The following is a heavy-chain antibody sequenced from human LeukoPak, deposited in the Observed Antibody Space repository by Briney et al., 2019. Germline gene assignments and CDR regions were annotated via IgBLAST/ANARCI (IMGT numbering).Heavy chain of an antibody. J-gene: IGHJ4*02. Sequence: PGGSLRLSCAASGFTFSSYSMNWVRQAPGKGLEWVSSISSSSSYIYYADSVKGRFTISRDNAKNSLYLQMNSLRAEDTAVYYCARLSSGWSVGDYWGQGTLVTVSS. CDR3: ARLSSGWSVGDY. CDR2: ISSSSSYI. CDR1: GFTFSSYS. D-gene: IGHD6-19*01. V-gene: IGHV3-21*01.